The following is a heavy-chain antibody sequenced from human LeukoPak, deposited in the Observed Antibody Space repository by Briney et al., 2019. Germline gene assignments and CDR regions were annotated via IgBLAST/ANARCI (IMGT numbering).Heavy chain of an antibody. J-gene: IGHJ4*02. Sequence: SVKVSCKASGGTFSSYAISWVRQASGQGLEWMGGIIPIFGTANYAQKFQGRVTITADESTSTAYMELSSLRSEDTAVYYCASSDSSGYYSDYWGQGTLVTVSS. CDR3: ASSDSSGYYSDY. D-gene: IGHD3-22*01. V-gene: IGHV1-69*13. CDR2: IIPIFGTA. CDR1: GGTFSSYA.